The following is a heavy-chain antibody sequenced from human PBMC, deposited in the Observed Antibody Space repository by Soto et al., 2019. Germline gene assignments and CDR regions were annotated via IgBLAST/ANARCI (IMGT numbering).Heavy chain of an antibody. Sequence: GGSLRLSCAASGFTFSGSAIHWVRQASGKGPEWVGRIRSKAYNYATPYAASVRGRFTISRDDSKNTTYLQMNSLKTEDKAVYYCAVGVKGDFDYWGQGTLVTVSS. J-gene: IGHJ4*02. CDR3: AVGVKGDFDY. CDR1: GFTFSGSA. V-gene: IGHV3-73*01. D-gene: IGHD1-26*01. CDR2: IRSKAYNYAT.